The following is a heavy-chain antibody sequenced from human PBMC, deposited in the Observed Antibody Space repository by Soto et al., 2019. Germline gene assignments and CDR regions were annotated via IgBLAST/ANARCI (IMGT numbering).Heavy chain of an antibody. D-gene: IGHD2-8*01. CDR2: ISGYNGDT. J-gene: IGHJ6*02. V-gene: IGHV1-18*01. CDR1: GYTFTRYG. Sequence: QGQLVQSGAEVKKPGASVKVSCKASGYTFTRYGSSWVRQAPGQGLDWMGWISGYNGDTKYAQKFQGRVNMSIDTSTNTAFMELRRLTSDDTAVYYCAKNGQPPYYYCGLDVWGQGTTVTVSS. CDR3: AKNGQPPYYYCGLDV.